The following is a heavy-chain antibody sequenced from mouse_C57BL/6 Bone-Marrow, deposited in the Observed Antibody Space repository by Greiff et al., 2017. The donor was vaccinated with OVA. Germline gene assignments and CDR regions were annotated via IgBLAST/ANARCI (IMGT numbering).Heavy chain of an antibody. CDR2: ISSGSSTI. CDR1: GFTFSDYG. J-gene: IGHJ1*03. D-gene: IGHD1-1*01. V-gene: IGHV5-17*01. Sequence: EVQLMESGGGLVKPGGSLKLSCAASGFTFSDYGMHWVRQAPEKGLEWVAYISSGSSTIYYADTVKGRSTFSRDKAKNTLFLQMTSLRSEDTAMYYCAREYYGSSYYVYWYFDVWGTGTTVTVSS. CDR3: AREYYGSSYYVYWYFDV.